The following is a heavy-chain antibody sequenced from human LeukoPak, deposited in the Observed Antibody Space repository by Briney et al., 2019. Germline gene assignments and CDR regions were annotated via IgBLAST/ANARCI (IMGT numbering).Heavy chain of an antibody. V-gene: IGHV3-30*02. J-gene: IGHJ4*02. D-gene: IGHD2-15*01. CDR1: GFTFSSCG. CDR3: AKDFGHCSGGSCYSPFNFDY. CDR2: IRYDGSNK. Sequence: GGSLRLSCAASGFTFSSCGMPWVRQAPGKGLEWVAFIRYDGSNKYYADSVKGRYTISRDNSKNTLYLQMNSLRAEDTAVYYCAKDFGHCSGGSCYSPFNFDYWGQGTLVTVSS.